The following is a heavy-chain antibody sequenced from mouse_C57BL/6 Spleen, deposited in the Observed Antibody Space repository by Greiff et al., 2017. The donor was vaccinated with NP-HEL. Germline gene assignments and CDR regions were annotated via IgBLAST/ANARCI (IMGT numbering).Heavy chain of an antibody. J-gene: IGHJ4*01. CDR3: ARRAYDYGGYAMDY. Sequence: QVQLQQPGAELVMPGASVKLSCKASGYTFTSYWMHWVKQRPGQGLEWIGEIDPSDSYTNYNQKFKGKSTLTVDKSSSPAYMQLSSLTSEDSAVYYCARRAYDYGGYAMDYWGQGTSVTVSS. CDR1: GYTFTSYW. CDR2: IDPSDSYT. D-gene: IGHD2-4*01. V-gene: IGHV1-69*01.